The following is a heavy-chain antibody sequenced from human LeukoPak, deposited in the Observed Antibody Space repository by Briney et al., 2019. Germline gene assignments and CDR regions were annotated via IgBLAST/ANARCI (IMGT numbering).Heavy chain of an antibody. CDR2: INHSGST. V-gene: IGHV4-34*01. J-gene: IGHJ4*02. CDR3: ARGVCSGGGCYGLFNY. CDR1: GGSFSGYY. D-gene: IGHD2-15*01. Sequence: SETLSLTSAVYGGSFSGYYWSWIRQPPGKGVEWIGEINHSGSTNYNPSLKSRVTISVDTSKNQFPLKLSSVTAADTAVYYCARGVCSGGGCYGLFNYWGQGTLVTVSS.